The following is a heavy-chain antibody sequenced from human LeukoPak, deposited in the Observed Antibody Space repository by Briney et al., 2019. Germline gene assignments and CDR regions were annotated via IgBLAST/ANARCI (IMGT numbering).Heavy chain of an antibody. D-gene: IGHD3-22*01. CDR1: GYTFTDYY. V-gene: IGHV1-2*06. J-gene: IGHJ4*02. CDR2: ITPNSGGT. CDR3: ARDRAGGGYYALNY. Sequence: ASVKVSCKASGYTFTDYYLHWVRQAPGQGLESMGRITPNSGGTNYAQKFQGRVTMTRDTSINTAYMELSRLSSDDTAMYYCARDRAGGGYYALNYWGQGTLVTVSS.